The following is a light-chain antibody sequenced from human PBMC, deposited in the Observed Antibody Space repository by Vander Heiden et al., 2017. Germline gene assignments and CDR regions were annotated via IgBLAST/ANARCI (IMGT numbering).Light chain of an antibody. V-gene: IGKV1-39*01. CDR3: QHCYTTPGT. CDR1: QSISNK. J-gene: IGKJ2*02. CDR2: DAS. Sequence: DIQMTQSPSSLSASVGDRVTITCQASQSISNKLSWYQHKPGKAPKVLIYDASNLRRGVPSRFSGTVSGTDFTLTISSLQPEDFATYFCQHCYTTPGTFGQGTRLDIK.